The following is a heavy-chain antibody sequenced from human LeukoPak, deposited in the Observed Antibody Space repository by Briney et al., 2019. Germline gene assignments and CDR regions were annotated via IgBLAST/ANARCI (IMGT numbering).Heavy chain of an antibody. CDR2: IIPIFGTA. CDR3: ATEGNAGTDY. V-gene: IGHV1-69*05. J-gene: IGHJ4*02. CDR1: GGTFSSYA. Sequence: SVKVSCKASGGTFSSYAISWVRQAPGQGLEWMGGIIPIFGTANYAQKFQGRVTITTDESTSTAYMALSSLRSEDTAVYYCATEGNAGTDYWGQGTLVTVSS. D-gene: IGHD6-13*01.